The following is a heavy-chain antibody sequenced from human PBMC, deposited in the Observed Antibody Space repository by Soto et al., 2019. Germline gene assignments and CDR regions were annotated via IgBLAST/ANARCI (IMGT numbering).Heavy chain of an antibody. CDR1: GASIGTNKL. J-gene: IGHJ4*02. V-gene: IGHV4-4*02. CDR3: AVPGRGDFDY. CDR2: VYHSRST. D-gene: IGHD5-12*01. Sequence: ESLSLSCAASGASIGTNKLCCLVRQPPGKGLEWIGEVYHSRSTNCNPSLKSRVTISIDKSKNQFSLTLTSMTAADTALYYCAVPGRGDFDYWSQGTLVTVSS.